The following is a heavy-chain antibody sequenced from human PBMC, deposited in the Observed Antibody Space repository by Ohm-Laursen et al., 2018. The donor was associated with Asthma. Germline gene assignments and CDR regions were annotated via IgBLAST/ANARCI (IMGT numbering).Heavy chain of an antibody. CDR2: INPNSGGT. J-gene: IGHJ4*02. D-gene: IGHD3-9*01. CDR1: GYTFTGYY. V-gene: IGHV1-2*06. Sequence: SVKVSCKASGYTFTGYYMHWVRQAPGQGLEWMGRINPNSGGTNYAQKFQGRVTMTRDTSISTAYMELSGLRSEDTAVYYCARDRDDILTGYQDYWGQGTLVTVSS. CDR3: ARDRDDILTGYQDY.